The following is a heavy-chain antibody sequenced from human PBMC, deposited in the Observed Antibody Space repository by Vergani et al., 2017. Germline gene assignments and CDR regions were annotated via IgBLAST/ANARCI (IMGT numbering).Heavy chain of an antibody. Sequence: EVQLVQSGAEVKKPGESLRISCKGSGYSFTSYWISWVRQMPGKGLEWMGRIDPCDSYTNYSPSFQGHVTISADKSNSTAYMELRSLRSDDTAVYYCAYGSGGSPFDIWGQGTMVTVSS. CDR3: AYGSGGSPFDI. J-gene: IGHJ3*02. V-gene: IGHV5-10-1*01. CDR2: IDPCDSYT. CDR1: GYSFTSYW. D-gene: IGHD2-15*01.